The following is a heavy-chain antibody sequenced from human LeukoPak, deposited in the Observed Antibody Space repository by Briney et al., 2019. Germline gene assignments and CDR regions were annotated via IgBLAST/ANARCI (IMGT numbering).Heavy chain of an antibody. V-gene: IGHV1-69*05. CDR2: IIPIFGTA. D-gene: IGHD5-12*01. J-gene: IGHJ4*02. CDR1: GGTFSSYA. CDR3: ARALEDYSGHDYGLDY. Sequence: SVKVSCKASGGTFSSYAISWVRQAPGQGLEWMGGIIPIFGTANYAQKFQGRVTITTDESTSTAYMELSSLRSEDTAVYYCARALEDYSGHDYGLDYWGQGTLVTVSS.